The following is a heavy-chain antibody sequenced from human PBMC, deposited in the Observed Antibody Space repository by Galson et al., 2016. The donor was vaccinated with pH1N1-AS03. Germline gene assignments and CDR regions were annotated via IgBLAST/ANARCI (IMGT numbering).Heavy chain of an antibody. V-gene: IGHV3-15*01. D-gene: IGHD2-2*01. CDR1: GFSFTNAW. CDR3: AKVSAGSSSYNYFDH. J-gene: IGHJ4*02. Sequence: SLRLSCAASGFSFTNAWMNWVRQVPGKGLEWVGRIKSKSHGGTTVYAAPVKGRFTIPRDDSKNMVYLQMNSLRAEDTAVYFCAKVSAGSSSYNYFDHWGQGTLVIVSS. CDR2: IKSKSHGGTT.